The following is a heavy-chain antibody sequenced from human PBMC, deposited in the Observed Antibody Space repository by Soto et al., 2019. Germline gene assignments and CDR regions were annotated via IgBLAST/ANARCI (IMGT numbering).Heavy chain of an antibody. Sequence: QVQLQESGPGLVKPSETLSLTCTVSGGSISTYYWNWIRQPPGKGLEWIGDIYYSGSTTYNPSLKSRVTLSVDTSKNQFSLKLTSVTAADTAVYFCARASRAMRIFDLWGRGTLVTVSS. V-gene: IGHV4-59*01. CDR2: IYYSGST. J-gene: IGHJ2*01. CDR3: ARASRAMRIFDL. CDR1: GGSISTYY. D-gene: IGHD2-2*01.